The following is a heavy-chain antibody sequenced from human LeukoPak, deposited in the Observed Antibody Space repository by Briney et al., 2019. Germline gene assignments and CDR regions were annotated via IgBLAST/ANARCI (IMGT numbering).Heavy chain of an antibody. CDR2: IYYGGSA. CDR1: GGSISSGGYY. D-gene: IGHD5-24*01. J-gene: IGHJ4*02. Sequence: PSETLSLTCTVSGGSISSGGYYWSWIRQHPGKGLEWIGYIYYGGSAYYNPSLKSRVTISVATSQNQFSLDLSSVTAADTAVYYCARGNGYSCDYWGQGTLVTVSS. CDR3: ARGNGYSCDY. V-gene: IGHV4-31*03.